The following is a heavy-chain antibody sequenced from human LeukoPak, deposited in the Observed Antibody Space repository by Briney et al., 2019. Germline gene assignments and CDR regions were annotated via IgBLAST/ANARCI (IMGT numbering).Heavy chain of an antibody. V-gene: IGHV3-30*18. J-gene: IGHJ4*02. CDR3: AKGSDYPDN. CDR2: ISYDGSNK. CDR1: GFTFSSCG. Sequence: GGSLRLSCAASGFTFSSCGMHWVRQAPGKGLEWVAVISYDGSNKYYADSVKGRFTISRDNPKNTLYLQMNSLRAEDTCVYYCAKGSDYPDNWGQGTLVTVSS.